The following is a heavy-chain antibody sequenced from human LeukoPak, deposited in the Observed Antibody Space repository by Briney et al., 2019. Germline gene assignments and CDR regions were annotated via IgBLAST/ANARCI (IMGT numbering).Heavy chain of an antibody. CDR3: ARAPTIVGDEGWFDP. D-gene: IGHD3-22*01. CDR1: GYTVTGYY. J-gene: IGHJ5*02. V-gene: IGHV1-2*02. CDR2: INPNSGGT. Sequence: GASVKVSCKPSGYTVTGYYMHWVRQAPGQGLECMGWINPNSGGTNYAQKFQGRVTMTRDTSISTAYMELSRLRSDDTAVYYCARAPTIVGDEGWFDPWGQGTLVTVSS.